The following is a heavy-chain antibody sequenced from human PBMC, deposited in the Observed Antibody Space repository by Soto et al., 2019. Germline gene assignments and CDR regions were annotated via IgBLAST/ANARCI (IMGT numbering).Heavy chain of an antibody. V-gene: IGHV4-4*02. CDR3: AKKVPAALRLYYFFGLDV. J-gene: IGHJ6*02. CDR2: ISQSGTT. Sequence: SETLSLTCAVSGASISSDNRWTWVRQPPGEGLEWIGKISQSGTTKYNPSLASRVTISVDKSKNQFSLRLTSMTAADTAVYYCAKKVPAALRLYYFFGLDVWGQGTTVTVSS. D-gene: IGHD2-15*01. CDR1: GASISSDNR.